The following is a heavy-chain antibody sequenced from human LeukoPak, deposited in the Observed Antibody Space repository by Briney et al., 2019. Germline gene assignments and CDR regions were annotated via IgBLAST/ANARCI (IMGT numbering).Heavy chain of an antibody. Sequence: PSETLSLTCTVSGGSISTSNYYWGWIRQPPGKGLEWIGSIYYSGSTYYNPSLQSRVTISVDTSKNQFSLRLIFVTAADTAVFYCARWRDSTGTVFDYWGQGTLVTVSS. D-gene: IGHD1-1*01. V-gene: IGHV4-39*01. CDR2: IYYSGST. CDR3: ARWRDSTGTVFDY. CDR1: GGSISTSNYY. J-gene: IGHJ4*02.